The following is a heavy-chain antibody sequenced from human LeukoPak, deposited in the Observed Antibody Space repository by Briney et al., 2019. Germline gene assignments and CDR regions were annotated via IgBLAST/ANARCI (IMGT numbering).Heavy chain of an antibody. Sequence: SETLSLTCTVSGGSISSYYWSWIRQPAGKGLEWIGRIYTSGSTNYNPSLVSRVTMSVDTSKSQFSLKLTSVTAADTAVYYCARGTGTTNFDYWGQGTLVTVSS. V-gene: IGHV4-4*07. CDR1: GGSISSYY. CDR2: IYTSGST. D-gene: IGHD1-7*01. CDR3: ARGTGTTNFDY. J-gene: IGHJ4*02.